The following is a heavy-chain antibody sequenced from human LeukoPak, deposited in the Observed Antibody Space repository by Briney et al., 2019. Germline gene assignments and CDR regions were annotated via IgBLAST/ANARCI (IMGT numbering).Heavy chain of an antibody. CDR2: IYHSGST. CDR3: ARAPDYGDYFDDYYYGMDV. D-gene: IGHD4-17*01. J-gene: IGHJ6*02. V-gene: IGHV4-4*02. Sequence: SETLSLTCAVSGGSISSSNWWSWVRPPPGKGLEWIGEIYHSGSTNYNPSLKSRVTISVDKSKNQFSLKLSSVTPEDTAVYYCARAPDYGDYFDDYYYGMDVWGQGTTVTVSS. CDR1: GGSISSSNW.